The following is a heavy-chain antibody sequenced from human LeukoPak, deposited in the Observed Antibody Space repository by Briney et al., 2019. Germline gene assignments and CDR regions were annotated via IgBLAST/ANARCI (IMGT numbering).Heavy chain of an antibody. J-gene: IGHJ4*02. Sequence: PGGSLRLSCAASGFTSSSYAMSWVRQAPGKGLEWVSAISGSGGSTYYADPVKGRFTISRDNSKNTLYLQMNSLRAEDTAVYHCAKVRSSSGSYDYWGQGTLVTVSS. CDR1: GFTSSSYA. D-gene: IGHD6-19*01. V-gene: IGHV3-23*01. CDR2: ISGSGGST. CDR3: AKVRSSSGSYDY.